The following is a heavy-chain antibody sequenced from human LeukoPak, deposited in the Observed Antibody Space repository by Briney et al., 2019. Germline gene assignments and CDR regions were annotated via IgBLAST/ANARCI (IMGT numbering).Heavy chain of an antibody. CDR1: GFTFDSYT. CDR2: ISYDGSNK. V-gene: IGHV3-30*04. D-gene: IGHD6-13*01. J-gene: IGHJ3*02. Sequence: GGSLRLSCAASGFTFDSYTMNWVRQAPGKGLEWVAVISYDGSNKYYADSVKGRFTISRDNSKNTLYLQMNSLRAEDTAVYYCARDPPGSSWAPYAFDIWGQGTMVTVSS. CDR3: ARDPPGSSWAPYAFDI.